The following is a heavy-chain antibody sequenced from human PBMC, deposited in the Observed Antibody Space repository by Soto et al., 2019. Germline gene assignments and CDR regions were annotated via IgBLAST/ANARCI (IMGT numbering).Heavy chain of an antibody. CDR3: ARDRSYKLDAFDI. CDR2: IIPIFGTA. CDR1: GYTFTNYA. Sequence: GASVKVSCKTSGYTFTNYAISWVRQAPGQGLEWMGGIIPIFGTANYAQKFQGRVTITADESTCTAYMELSSLRSEDTAVYYCARDRSYKLDAFDIWGQGTMVTVSS. V-gene: IGHV1-69*13. J-gene: IGHJ3*02. D-gene: IGHD1-1*01.